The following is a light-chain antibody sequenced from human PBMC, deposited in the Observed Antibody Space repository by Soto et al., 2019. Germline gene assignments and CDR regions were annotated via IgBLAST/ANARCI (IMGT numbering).Light chain of an antibody. CDR2: GAS. CDR1: QSVNSD. J-gene: IGKJ1*01. Sequence: EIVMTQSPATLSVSPGERATLSCRACQSVNSDLAWYQQKPGQAPRLLIYGASTRATGIPDRFRGSGSGTDFTLTISSLQSEDFAVYYCQQYNQWPPWTFGQGTKVEIK. CDR3: QQYNQWPPWT. V-gene: IGKV3-15*01.